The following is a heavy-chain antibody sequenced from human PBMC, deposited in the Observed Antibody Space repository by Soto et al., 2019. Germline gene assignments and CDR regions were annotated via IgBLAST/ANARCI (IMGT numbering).Heavy chain of an antibody. J-gene: IGHJ6*02. CDR2: TYYRSKWYN. V-gene: IGHV6-1*01. Sequence: PLSLTCAISGDSVSSNSAAWNWIRQSPSRGLEWLGRTYYRSKWYNDYAVSVKSRITINPDTSKNQFSLQLNSVTPEDTAVYYCARDRVTMIVVVIPGDYYGMDVWGQGTTVTVSS. CDR1: GDSVSSNSAA. D-gene: IGHD3-22*01. CDR3: ARDRVTMIVVVIPGDYYGMDV.